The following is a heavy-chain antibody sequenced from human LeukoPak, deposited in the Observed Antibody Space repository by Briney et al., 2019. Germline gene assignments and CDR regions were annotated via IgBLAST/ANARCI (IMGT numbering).Heavy chain of an antibody. CDR1: GFTFSSYS. CDR2: IRSKAYGETT. D-gene: IGHD3-10*02. CDR3: ARLWYELLSSSEFDH. V-gene: IGHV3-49*04. Sequence: PGGSLRLSCAASGFTFSSYSMNWVRQAPGKGLEWVGFIRSKAYGETTEYAASVKGRFIISRDDSKSTAYLQMNSLKSEDTAVYYCARLWYELLSSSEFDHWGQGTLVTVSS. J-gene: IGHJ4*02.